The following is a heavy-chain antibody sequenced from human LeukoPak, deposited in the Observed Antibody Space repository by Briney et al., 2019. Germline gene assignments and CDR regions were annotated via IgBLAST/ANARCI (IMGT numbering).Heavy chain of an antibody. J-gene: IGHJ3*02. D-gene: IGHD3-22*01. Sequence: GGSLRLSRAASGFTFSNAWMSWVRQAPGKGLEWVGRIKKKSDGGTADYAAPVKGRFTISRDDSKNTLYLEMNTLKTEDTAVYYCTTEITMIVVVLDAFDIWGQGTMVTVSS. CDR2: IKKKSDGGTA. CDR3: TTEITMIVVVLDAFDI. CDR1: GFTFSNAW. V-gene: IGHV3-15*01.